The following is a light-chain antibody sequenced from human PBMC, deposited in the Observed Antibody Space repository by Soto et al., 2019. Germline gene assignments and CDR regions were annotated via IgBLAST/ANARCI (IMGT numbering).Light chain of an antibody. CDR1: SSDIGSYNP. CDR3: CSYAGSGKVV. V-gene: IGLV2-23*02. CDR2: EVS. J-gene: IGLJ3*02. Sequence: QSALTQPASVSGSLGQSISISCTGTSSDIGSYNPVSWYQQYPGKAPKLMILEVSERPSGVSNRFSGSKSGDTASLTISGLQAEDEADYYCCSYAGSGKVVFGGGTKLTVL.